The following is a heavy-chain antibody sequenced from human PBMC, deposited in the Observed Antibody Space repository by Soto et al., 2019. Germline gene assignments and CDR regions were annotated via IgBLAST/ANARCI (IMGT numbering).Heavy chain of an antibody. CDR1: GFTFSSYA. D-gene: IGHD3-3*01. Sequence: GGSLRLSCAASGFTFSSYAMSWVRQAPGKGLEWVSAISGSGGSTYYADSVKGRFTISRDNSRNTLFLQMNSLRAEDTAVYYCARGSGFWSGYYPDRYYYYYMDVWGKGTTVTVSS. V-gene: IGHV3-23*01. J-gene: IGHJ6*03. CDR3: ARGSGFWSGYYPDRYYYYYMDV. CDR2: ISGSGGST.